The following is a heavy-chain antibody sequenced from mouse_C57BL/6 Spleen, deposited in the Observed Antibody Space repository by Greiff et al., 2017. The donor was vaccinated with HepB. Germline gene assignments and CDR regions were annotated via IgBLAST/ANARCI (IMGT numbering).Heavy chain of an antibody. V-gene: IGHV5-6*01. CDR2: ISSGGSYT. CDR3: ARDPPYYYGSSPFDY. Sequence: EVNVVESGGDLVKPGGSLKLSCAASGFTFSSYGMSWVRQTPDKRLEWVATISSGGSYTYYPDSVKGRFTISRDNAKNTLYLQMSSLKSEDTAMYYCARDPPYYYGSSPFDYWGQGTTLTVSS. CDR1: GFTFSSYG. D-gene: IGHD1-1*01. J-gene: IGHJ2*01.